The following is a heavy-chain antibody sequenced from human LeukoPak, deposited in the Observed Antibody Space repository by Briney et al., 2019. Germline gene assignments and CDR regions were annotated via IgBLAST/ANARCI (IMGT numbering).Heavy chain of an antibody. CDR1: GFTFSSYA. CDR3: ARDGCYDSSGPPNAFDI. Sequence: PGGSLRLSCAASGFTFSSYAMHWVRQAPGKGLEYVSAISSNGGSTYYANSVKGRFTISRDNSKNPLYLQMGSLRAEDMAVYYCARDGCYDSSGPPNAFDIWGQGTMVTVSS. V-gene: IGHV3-64*01. CDR2: ISSNGGST. D-gene: IGHD3-22*01. J-gene: IGHJ3*02.